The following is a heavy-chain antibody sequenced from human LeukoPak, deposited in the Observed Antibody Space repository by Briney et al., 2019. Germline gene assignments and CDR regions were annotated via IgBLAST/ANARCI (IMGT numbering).Heavy chain of an antibody. CDR2: ISYDGSNK. CDR1: GFTFSSYA. Sequence: GRSLRLSCAASGFTFSSYAMHWVRQAPGKGLEWVAVISYDGSNKYYADSVKGRFTISRDNSKNTLYLQMNSLRAEDTAVHYCARDQYCSSTSCSPPSYYYGMDVWGKGTTVTVSS. V-gene: IGHV3-30*04. D-gene: IGHD2-2*01. CDR3: ARDQYCSSTSCSPPSYYYGMDV. J-gene: IGHJ6*04.